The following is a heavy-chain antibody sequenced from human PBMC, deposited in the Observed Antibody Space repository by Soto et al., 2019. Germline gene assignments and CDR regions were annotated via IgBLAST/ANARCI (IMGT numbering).Heavy chain of an antibody. J-gene: IGHJ4*02. V-gene: IGHV3-23*01. D-gene: IGHD4-17*01. CDR1: GFTFSSYA. Sequence: GGSLRLSCAASGFTFSSYAMSWVRQAPGKGLEWVSAISGSGGSTYYADSVKGRFTISRDNSKNTLYLQMNSLRAEDTAVYYCAKGLDYGDYGGIDYWGQGTLVTVSS. CDR3: AKGLDYGDYGGIDY. CDR2: ISGSGGST.